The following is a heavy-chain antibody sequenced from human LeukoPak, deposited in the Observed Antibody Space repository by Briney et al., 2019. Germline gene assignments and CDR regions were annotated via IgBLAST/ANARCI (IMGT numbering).Heavy chain of an antibody. CDR1: GFTFSSYG. CDR3: AKDGGYGDYDY. V-gene: IGHV3-30*18. CDR2: ISYDGSNK. J-gene: IGHJ4*02. Sequence: SGGSLRLSCAASGFTFSSYGMHWVRQAPGKGLEWGAVISYDGSNKYYADSVKGRFTISRDNSKNTLYLQMNSLRAEDTAVYYCAKDGGYGDYDYWGQGTLVTVSS. D-gene: IGHD4-17*01.